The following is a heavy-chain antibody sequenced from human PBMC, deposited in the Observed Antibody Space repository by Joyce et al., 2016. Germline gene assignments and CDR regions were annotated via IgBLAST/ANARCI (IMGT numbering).Heavy chain of an antibody. D-gene: IGHD3-10*01. V-gene: IGHV4-30-2*01. CDR2: IYQGGST. Sequence: QLLLQESGSGLVKPSQTLSLTCAVSGGSISSGGHSWSWIRQPPGKGLEWIGDIYQGGSTFYDPPLKGRVPITVDRSKNQFSLKLTSMTAADTAVYYCARFITSGVRMGFDYWGQGTLVTVSS. J-gene: IGHJ4*02. CDR3: ARFITSGVRMGFDY. CDR1: GGSISSGGHS.